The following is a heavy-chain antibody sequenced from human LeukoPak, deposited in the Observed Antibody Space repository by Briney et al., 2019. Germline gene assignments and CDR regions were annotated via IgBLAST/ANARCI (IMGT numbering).Heavy chain of an antibody. J-gene: IGHJ6*02. CDR1: GFTFSTYS. V-gene: IGHV3-21*01. CDR3: ARVQWGVYAMDV. D-gene: IGHD2-8*01. CDR2: ISGSSNYK. Sequence: PGGSLRLSCAGSGFTFSTYSMNWVRQAPGKGLEWVSFISGSSNYKYYADSVKGRFTISRDNAKNSLHLQMSSLRAEDTAVYSCARVQWGVYAMDVWGQGTTVTVSS.